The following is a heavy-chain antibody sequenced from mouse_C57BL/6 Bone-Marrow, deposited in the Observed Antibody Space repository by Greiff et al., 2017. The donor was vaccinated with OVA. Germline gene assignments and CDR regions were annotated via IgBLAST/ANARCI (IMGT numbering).Heavy chain of an antibody. D-gene: IGHD3-2*02. Sequence: VQLKESVAELVRPGASVKLSCTASGFNIKNTYMHWVKQRPEQGLEWIGRIDPANGNTKYAPKFQGKATITADTSSNTAYLQLSSLTSEDTAIYYCARAGQLRLRWYAMDYWGQGTSVTVSS. CDR1: GFNIKNTY. J-gene: IGHJ4*01. V-gene: IGHV14-3*01. CDR3: ARAGQLRLRWYAMDY. CDR2: IDPANGNT.